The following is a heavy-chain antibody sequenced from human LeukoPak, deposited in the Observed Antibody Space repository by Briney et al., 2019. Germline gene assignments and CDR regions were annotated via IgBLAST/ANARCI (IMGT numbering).Heavy chain of an antibody. Sequence: SETLSLTCTVSGYSISSGYYWGWIRQPPGKGLEWIGSIYHSGSTYYNPSLKSRVTISVDTSKNQFSLKLSSVTAADTAVYYCARQPLYSSGWSRTDAFDIWGQGTMVTVSS. D-gene: IGHD6-19*01. J-gene: IGHJ3*02. CDR3: ARQPLYSSGWSRTDAFDI. V-gene: IGHV4-38-2*02. CDR2: IYHSGST. CDR1: GYSISSGYY.